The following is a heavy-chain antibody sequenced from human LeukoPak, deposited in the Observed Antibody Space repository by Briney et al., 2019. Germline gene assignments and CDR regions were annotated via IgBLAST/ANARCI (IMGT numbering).Heavy chain of an antibody. CDR1: GYTFTGYY. CDR2: IKSKTGGT. CDR3: ARASAGIGVVVAAFDF. V-gene: IGHV1-2*02. J-gene: IGHJ4*02. D-gene: IGHD2-15*01. Sequence: GASVKVSCKASGYTFTGYYMHWVRQAPGQGLEWVGGIKSKTGGTNYAQKFQGRVTMTRDTSISTAYMELSRLRSDDTAGYYCARASAGIGVVVAAFDFWGQGTLVTVSS.